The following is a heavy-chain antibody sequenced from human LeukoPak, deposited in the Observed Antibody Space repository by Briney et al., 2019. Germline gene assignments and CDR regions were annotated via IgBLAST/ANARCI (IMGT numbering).Heavy chain of an antibody. D-gene: IGHD3-22*01. CDR1: GGSISSYY. CDR2: IYTTGST. Sequence: SETLSLTCTVSGGSISSYYWSWIRQPAGKGLEWIGRIYTTGSTNYNPSLKSRVPISVDTSKNQFSLRLSSVTAADTAVYYCAGGGDSGGYYYPMFDYWGQGTLVTVSS. J-gene: IGHJ4*02. CDR3: AGGGDSGGYYYPMFDY. V-gene: IGHV4-4*07.